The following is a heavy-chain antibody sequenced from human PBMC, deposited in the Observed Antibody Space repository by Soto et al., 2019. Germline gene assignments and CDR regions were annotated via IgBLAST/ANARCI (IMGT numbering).Heavy chain of an antibody. J-gene: IGHJ5*02. CDR2: IYYSGST. V-gene: IGHV4-59*01. Sequence: SETLSLTCTVSGGSISSYYWSWIRQPPGKGLEWIGYIYYSGSTNYNPSLKSRVTISVGTSKNQFSLKLSSVTAADTAVYYCAREEPSIGYSYHSSGYYRRKYNWFDPWGQGTLVAVSS. CDR1: GGSISSYY. CDR3: AREEPSIGYSYHSSGYYRRKYNWFDP. D-gene: IGHD3-22*01.